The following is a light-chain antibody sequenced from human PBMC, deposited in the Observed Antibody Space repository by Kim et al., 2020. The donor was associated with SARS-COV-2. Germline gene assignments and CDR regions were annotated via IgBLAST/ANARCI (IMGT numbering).Light chain of an antibody. J-gene: IGLJ2*01. CDR1: SLRSYY. V-gene: IGLV3-19*01. Sequence: VALGQTVRITCQGDSLRSYYASWYQQKPGRAPVLVIYGKNNRPSGIPDRFSGSSSGNTASLTITGAQAEDEADYYCNSRDSSGNHPFGGGTQLTVL. CDR2: GKN. CDR3: NSRDSSGNHP.